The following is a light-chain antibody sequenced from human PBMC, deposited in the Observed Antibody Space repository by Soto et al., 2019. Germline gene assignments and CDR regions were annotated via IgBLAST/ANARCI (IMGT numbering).Light chain of an antibody. CDR1: ISDVGAYNY. J-gene: IGLJ1*01. Sequence: HSALTNPVWGTGYPAQSITIFCTGTISDVGAYNYVSWYQQHHPREAPKLIIYDVSHRPSGVSNRFSGSKSGNTASLTISGLQTEDEADYYCSSYTSATTYIFGTGTKVTVL. CDR2: DVS. V-gene: IGLV2-14*03. CDR3: SSYTSATTYI.